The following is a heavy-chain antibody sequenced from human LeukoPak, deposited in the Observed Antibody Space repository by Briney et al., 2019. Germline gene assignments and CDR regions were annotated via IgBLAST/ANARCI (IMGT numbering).Heavy chain of an antibody. V-gene: IGHV3-7*01. J-gene: IGHJ4*02. D-gene: IGHD5-12*01. CDR3: ARANVPSTTCVGLRLRRRLNSYFDY. CDR2: IKRDGSEK. CDR1: GFTFSSYW. Sequence: GGSLRLSCAASGFTFSSYWMSWVRQAPGRGLEWVAIIKRDGSEKYYVDSVKGRFTISRDNARNSLYLQMNSLRAEDTAVYYCARANVPSTTCVGLRLRRRLNSYFDYWGQGTQVTVCS.